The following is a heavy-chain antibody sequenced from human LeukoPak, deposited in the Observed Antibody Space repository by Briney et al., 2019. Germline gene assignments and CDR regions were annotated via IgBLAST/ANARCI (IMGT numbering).Heavy chain of an antibody. J-gene: IGHJ4*02. Sequence: GGSLRLSCAASGLSFSNYAMYWVRQAPGKGLEWVSVIYSGGSTYYADSVKGRFTISRDNSKNTLYLQMNSLRAEDTAVYYCTKDDYGDYFDYWGQGTLVTVSS. D-gene: IGHD4-17*01. V-gene: IGHV3-66*01. CDR3: TKDDYGDYFDY. CDR1: GLSFSNYA. CDR2: IYSGGST.